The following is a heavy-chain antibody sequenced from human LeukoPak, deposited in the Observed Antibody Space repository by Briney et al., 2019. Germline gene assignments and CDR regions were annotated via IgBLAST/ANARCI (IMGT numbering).Heavy chain of an antibody. D-gene: IGHD2/OR15-2a*01. CDR1: GYTFTSYG. Sequence: GASVKVSCKASGYTFTSYGISWVRQAPGQGLEWMGWISTNNGNTNYAQNLQGRVTMTTDSSTSTAYVELRSLRSDDTAVYCCASWSDGPFDYWGQGTLVTVSS. J-gene: IGHJ4*02. CDR2: ISTNNGNT. CDR3: ASWSDGPFDY. V-gene: IGHV1-18*04.